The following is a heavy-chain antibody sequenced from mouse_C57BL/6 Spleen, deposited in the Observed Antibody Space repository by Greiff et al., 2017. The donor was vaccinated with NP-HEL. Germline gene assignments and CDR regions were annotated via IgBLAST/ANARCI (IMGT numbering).Heavy chain of an antibody. CDR1: GFSFTSYG. CDR2: IWGVGST. Sequence: QVQLQQSGPGLVAPSQSLSITCTVSGFSFTSYGVDWVRQSPGKGLEWLGVIWGVGSTNYNSALKSRLSISKDNSKSQVFLKMNSLQTDDTAMYYCARESHGYGGFAYWGQGTLVTVSA. CDR3: ARESHGYGGFAY. J-gene: IGHJ3*01. V-gene: IGHV2-6*01. D-gene: IGHD2-2*01.